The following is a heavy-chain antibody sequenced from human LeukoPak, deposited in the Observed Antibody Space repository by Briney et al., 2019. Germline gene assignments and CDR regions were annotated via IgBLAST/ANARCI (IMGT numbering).Heavy chain of an antibody. Sequence: SETLSLTCTVSGGSISSGGYYWSWIRQHPGKGLAWIGYIHYSGSTYYNPSLKSRVTISVDTSKNQFSLKLSSVTAADTAVYYCARDRRITIFGVVRTSMIDYWGQGTLVTVSS. J-gene: IGHJ4*02. CDR1: GGSISSGGYY. CDR2: IHYSGST. V-gene: IGHV4-31*03. D-gene: IGHD3-3*01. CDR3: ARDRRITIFGVVRTSMIDY.